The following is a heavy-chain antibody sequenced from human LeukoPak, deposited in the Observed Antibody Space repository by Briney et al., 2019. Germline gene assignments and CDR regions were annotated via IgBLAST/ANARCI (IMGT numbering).Heavy chain of an antibody. D-gene: IGHD2-15*01. J-gene: IGHJ4*02. CDR3: ALRGYCSGNNCYSDY. V-gene: IGHV4-4*07. CDR1: GGSISSYY. Sequence: PSETLSLTCTVSGGSISSYYWSRIRQPAGKGLEWIGRVYTSGSTNYNPSLKSRVTMSVDTSKNQFSLKLNSVTAADTAVYYCALRGYCSGNNCYSDYWGQGTLVTVSS. CDR2: VYTSGST.